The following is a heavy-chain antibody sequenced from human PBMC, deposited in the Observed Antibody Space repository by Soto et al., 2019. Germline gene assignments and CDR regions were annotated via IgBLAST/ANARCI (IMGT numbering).Heavy chain of an antibody. Sequence: SGPTLVNPTQTLTLTCTFSGFSLSTSGVGVGWIRQPPGKALEWLALIYWNDDKRYSPSLKSRLTITKDTSKNQVVLTMTNMDPVDTATYYCAQVIGDFWSGYYDYWGQGTLVTVSS. V-gene: IGHV2-5*01. D-gene: IGHD3-3*01. CDR2: IYWNDDK. J-gene: IGHJ4*02. CDR3: AQVIGDFWSGYYDY. CDR1: GFSLSTSGVG.